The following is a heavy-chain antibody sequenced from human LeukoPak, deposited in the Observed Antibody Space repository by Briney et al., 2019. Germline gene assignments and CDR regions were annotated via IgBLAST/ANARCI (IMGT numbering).Heavy chain of an antibody. CDR1: GYSISSGYY. D-gene: IGHD3-10*01. Sequence: SETLSLTCTVSGYSISSGYYWGWIRQPPGKGLGWIGSIYHSGSTYYNPSLKSRVTISVDTSKNQFSLKLSSVTAADTAVYYCARRITDAFDIWGQGTMVTVSS. CDR3: ARRITDAFDI. J-gene: IGHJ3*02. V-gene: IGHV4-38-2*02. CDR2: IYHSGST.